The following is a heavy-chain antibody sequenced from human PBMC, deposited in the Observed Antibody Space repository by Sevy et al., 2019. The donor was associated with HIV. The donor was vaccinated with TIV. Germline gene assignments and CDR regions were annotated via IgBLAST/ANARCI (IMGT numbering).Heavy chain of an antibody. D-gene: IGHD6-19*01. V-gene: IGHV1-2*06. Sequence: ASVKVSCKASGYTFTGHYMHWVRQAPGQGLEWMGRINPKSGGTNYAQKFLGRVTMTRDTSIITAYMELSSLRSDDTAVYYCARADNIGWSTLDAFDLWGQGTMVTVSS. CDR2: INPKSGGT. J-gene: IGHJ3*01. CDR1: GYTFTGHY. CDR3: ARADNIGWSTLDAFDL.